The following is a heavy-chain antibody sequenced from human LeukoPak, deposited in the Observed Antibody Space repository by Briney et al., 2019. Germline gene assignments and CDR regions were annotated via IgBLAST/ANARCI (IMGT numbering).Heavy chain of an antibody. CDR2: MNPNSGGT. D-gene: IGHD1-26*01. J-gene: IGHJ6*03. CDR1: RYTFTGSF. V-gene: IGHV1-2*02. CDR3: ARGGLPAYYYYMDV. Sequence: GASVKLSCKASRYTFTGSFMHWVRQAPGQRLEWLGWMNPNSGGTNYAQKFQGRVTMTRETSISTAYMELSRLRSDDTAVYYCARGGLPAYYYYMDVWGKGTTVTVSS.